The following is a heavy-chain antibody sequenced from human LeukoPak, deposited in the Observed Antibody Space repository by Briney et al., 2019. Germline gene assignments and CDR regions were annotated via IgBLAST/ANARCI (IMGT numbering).Heavy chain of an antibody. CDR2: IYYSGST. Sequence: SETLSLTCTVSGGSISSSSYYWGWIRQPPGKGLEWIGSIYYSGSTYYNPSLKSRLTISIDTSRNQFSLEVTSVTAADTALYYCAREGGAFDFWGQGTMVTVSS. CDR3: AREGGAFDF. D-gene: IGHD3-16*01. CDR1: GGSISSSSYY. J-gene: IGHJ3*01. V-gene: IGHV4-39*07.